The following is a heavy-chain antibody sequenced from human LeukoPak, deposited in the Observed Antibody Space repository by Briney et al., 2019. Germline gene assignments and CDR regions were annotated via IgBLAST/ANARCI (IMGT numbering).Heavy chain of an antibody. CDR3: ARGYSSSLYYFDY. D-gene: IGHD6-13*01. V-gene: IGHV1-69*01. J-gene: IGHJ4*02. CDR2: IIPIFGTA. CDR1: GGTFSSYA. Sequence: SVKVSCKASGGTFSSYAISWVRQAPGQGLEWMGGIIPIFGTANYAQKFQGRVTITADESTSTAYMELSSLRSEDTAVYYGARGYSSSLYYFDYWGQGTLVTVSS.